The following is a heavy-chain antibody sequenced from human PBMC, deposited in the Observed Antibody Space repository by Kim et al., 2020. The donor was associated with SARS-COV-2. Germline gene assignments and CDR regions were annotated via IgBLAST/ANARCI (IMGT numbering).Heavy chain of an antibody. V-gene: IGHV3-30*01. Sequence: YYADSVKGRFTISRDNSKNTLYLQMNSLRAEDTAVYYCASRRDGYNYEDYWGQGTLVTVSS. J-gene: IGHJ4*02. D-gene: IGHD5-12*01. CDR3: ASRRDGYNYEDY.